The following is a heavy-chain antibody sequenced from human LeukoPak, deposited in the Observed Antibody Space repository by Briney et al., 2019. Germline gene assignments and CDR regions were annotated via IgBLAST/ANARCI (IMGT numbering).Heavy chain of an antibody. V-gene: IGHV4-39*07. J-gene: IGHJ4*02. CDR1: GGSISSSSYY. D-gene: IGHD3-22*01. CDR3: ARGPYYYDSSGYLFDY. Sequence: PSETLSLTCTVSGGSISSSSYYWGWLRQPPGKGLEWIGSIYYSGSTYYNPSLKSRVTISVDTSKNQFSLKLSSVTAADTAVYYCARGPYYYDSSGYLFDYWGQGTLVTGSS. CDR2: IYYSGST.